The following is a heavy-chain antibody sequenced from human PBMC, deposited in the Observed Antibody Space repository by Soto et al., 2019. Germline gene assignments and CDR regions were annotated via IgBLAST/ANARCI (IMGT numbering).Heavy chain of an antibody. CDR2: ISYDGSNK. V-gene: IGHV3-30-3*01. D-gene: IGHD3-9*01. Sequence: QVQLVESGGGVVQPGRSLRLSCAASGFTFSSYAMHWVRQAPGKGLEWVAVISYDGSNKYYADSVKGRFTISRDNSKNTLYLQMNSLRAEDTAVYYCARDPYYDIVTGYQHYYDGMDVW. CDR1: GFTFSSYA. CDR3: ARDPYYDIVTGYQHYYDGMDV. J-gene: IGHJ6*01.